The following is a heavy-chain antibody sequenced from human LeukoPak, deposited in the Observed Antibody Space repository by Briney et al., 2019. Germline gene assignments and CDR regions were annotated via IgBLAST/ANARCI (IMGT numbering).Heavy chain of an antibody. D-gene: IGHD3-10*02. J-gene: IGHJ6*04. CDR2: ISTTSSYI. CDR3: AELGITMIGGV. V-gene: IGHV3-21*01. CDR1: GFTFSTYG. Sequence: GGTLRLSCEASGFTFSTYGINWVRQAPGKGLDWVSSISTTSSYISYTDSVKGRFTISRDNAKNSLYLQMNSLRAEDTAVYYRAELGITMIGGVWGKGTTVTISS.